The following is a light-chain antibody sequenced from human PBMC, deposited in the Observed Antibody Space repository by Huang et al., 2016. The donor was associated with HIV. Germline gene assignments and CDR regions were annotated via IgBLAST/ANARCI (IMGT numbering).Light chain of an antibody. CDR1: QSINTY. Sequence: DIQMTQSPSFLSASVGDGVTITCRASQSINTYLSWYQHNPGKAPKRLIYAASNLQGWVPSRFSGSGSGTDFTLTISSLQPEDFATYFCQQSYTSPYTFGQGTNLEIK. CDR2: AAS. J-gene: IGKJ2*01. CDR3: QQSYTSPYT. V-gene: IGKV1-39*01.